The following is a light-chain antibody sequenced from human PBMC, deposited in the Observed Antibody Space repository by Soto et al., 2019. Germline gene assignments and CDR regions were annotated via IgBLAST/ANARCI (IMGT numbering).Light chain of an antibody. J-gene: IGKJ5*01. CDR2: RAS. CDR1: QSVNVR. CDR3: QQYNNWPIT. Sequence: EVVLTQSPATLSVSPGEGATLSCRASQSVNVRLAWYQQKPGQAPRLLIYRASTRATGVPARFSGSGSETEFTLTISNLQSEDFALYYCQQYNNWPITFGQGTRLEIK. V-gene: IGKV3-15*01.